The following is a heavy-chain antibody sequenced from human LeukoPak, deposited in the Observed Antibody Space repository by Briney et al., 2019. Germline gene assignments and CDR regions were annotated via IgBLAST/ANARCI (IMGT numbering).Heavy chain of an antibody. CDR3: ARWYCNRGTCYYLDY. CDR1: GGSISGYY. Sequence: SETLSLTCAVSGGSISGYYWSWIRQSPGRGLEYIGHTYYNGRTDYNPSLKSRVTISVDTSRNQFSLRLNSVTAADTAVYFCARWYCNRGTCYYLDYWGQGTLVTVSS. CDR2: TYYNGRT. V-gene: IGHV4-59*01. J-gene: IGHJ4*02. D-gene: IGHD2/OR15-2a*01.